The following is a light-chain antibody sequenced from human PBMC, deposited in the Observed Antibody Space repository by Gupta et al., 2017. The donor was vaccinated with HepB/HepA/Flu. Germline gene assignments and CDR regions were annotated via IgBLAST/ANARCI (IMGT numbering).Light chain of an antibody. CDR1: SSNIGSNY. CDR3: AAWDDSLSGVV. V-gene: IGLV1-47*01. Sequence: SLLTQPPSASRTPGPRVTISCSGSSSNIGSNYVYWYQQLPGTAPKLLIYRNNQRPSGVPDRFSGSKSGTSASLAISGLRSEDEADYYCAAWDDSLSGVVFGGGTKLTVL. J-gene: IGLJ2*01. CDR2: RNN.